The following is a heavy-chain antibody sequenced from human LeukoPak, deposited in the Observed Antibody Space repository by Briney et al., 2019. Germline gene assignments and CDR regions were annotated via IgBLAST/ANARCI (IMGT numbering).Heavy chain of an antibody. J-gene: IGHJ1*01. CDR3: SKGETDAGTLTHVY. Sequence: GGSLRLSCAASGFTFSNYAMSWVRQAPGEGLEWVSAVSGSGTTTHYADSVKGRFIVSRHNAQNTVFLQLHSLGADDTAVYFCSKGETDAGTLTHVYWGQGTLVTVSS. D-gene: IGHD1-7*01. V-gene: IGHV3-23*05. CDR1: GFTFSNYA. CDR2: VSGSGTTT.